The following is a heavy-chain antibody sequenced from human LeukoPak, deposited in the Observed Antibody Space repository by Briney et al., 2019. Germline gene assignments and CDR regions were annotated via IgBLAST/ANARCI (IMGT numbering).Heavy chain of an antibody. D-gene: IGHD6-6*01. J-gene: IGHJ5*02. V-gene: IGHV4-61*02. CDR2: ISSSGST. CDR3: ARVIAAYANWFDP. CDR1: GDSISSGDYY. Sequence: SETLSLTCTVSGDSISSGDYYWSWIRQPAGKGLEWIGRISSSGSTNYNPSLKSRVTISVDTSKNQFSLKLSSVTAADTAVYYCARVIAAYANWFDPWGQGTLVTVSS.